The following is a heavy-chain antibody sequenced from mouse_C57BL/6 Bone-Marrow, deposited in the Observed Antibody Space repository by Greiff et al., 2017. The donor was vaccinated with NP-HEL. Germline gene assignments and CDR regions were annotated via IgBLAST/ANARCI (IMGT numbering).Heavy chain of an antibody. CDR2: INPGSGGT. Sequence: QVQLQQSGAELVRPGTSVKVSCKASGYAFTNYLIEWVKQRPGQGLEWIGVINPGSGGTNYNEKFKGKATLTADKSSSTAYMQLSSLTSEDSAVYFCARWGAYYGSSCWYCDVWGTGTTVTVSS. CDR1: GYAFTNYL. CDR3: ARWGAYYGSSCWYCDV. J-gene: IGHJ1*03. D-gene: IGHD1-1*01. V-gene: IGHV1-54*01.